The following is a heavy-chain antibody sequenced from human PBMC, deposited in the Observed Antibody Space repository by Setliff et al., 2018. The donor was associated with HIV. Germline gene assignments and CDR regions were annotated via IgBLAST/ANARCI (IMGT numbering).Heavy chain of an antibody. J-gene: IGHJ4*02. CDR3: VTVVQDDLGVALFDY. CDR1: GDSASSRSYY. CDR2: IYFNGIT. Sequence: KPSETLSLTCSVSGDSASSRSYYWGWIRQSPGKGLEWIGSIYFNGITHDNPSLKSRVTTSVDTSKNQFSLKLSSVTAADTAIYYCVTVVQDDLGVALFDYWGQGTLVTVSS. V-gene: IGHV4-39*01. D-gene: IGHD3-3*01.